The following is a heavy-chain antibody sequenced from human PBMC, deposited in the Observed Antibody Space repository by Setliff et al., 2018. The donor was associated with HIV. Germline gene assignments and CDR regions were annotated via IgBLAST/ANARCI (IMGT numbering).Heavy chain of an antibody. V-gene: IGHV3-7*01. D-gene: IGHD4-4*01. CDR2: IDQDGSEK. J-gene: IGHJ4*02. Sequence: GGSLRLSCAASGFTFSKYFMNWVRQAPGKGLEWVANIDQDGSEKYYVDSVKGRFSISRDNGKYLVYLQMNSLRAEDTAVYYCARDKTTGGAYPYFDSWGQGTLVTVSS. CDR1: GFTFSKYF. CDR3: ARDKTTGGAYPYFDS.